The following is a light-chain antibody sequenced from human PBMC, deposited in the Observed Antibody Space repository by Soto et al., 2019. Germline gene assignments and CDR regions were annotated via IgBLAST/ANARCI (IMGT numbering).Light chain of an antibody. J-gene: IGLJ1*01. Sequence: VLTQPASLSGSPGQSITISCTGTSSDIGAYDYVSWFQQHPGKAPKLMISEVNNRPSGVSNRFSGSKSGNTAYLTISGLQAEDEADYFCFSFTTTSTHVFGTGTKVTVL. CDR1: SSDIGAYDY. V-gene: IGLV2-14*01. CDR2: EVN. CDR3: FSFTTTSTHV.